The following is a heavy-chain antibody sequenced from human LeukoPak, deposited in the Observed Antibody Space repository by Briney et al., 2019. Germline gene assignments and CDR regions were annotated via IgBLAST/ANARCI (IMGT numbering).Heavy chain of an antibody. D-gene: IGHD1-1*01. Sequence: SVKVSCKASGGTFSSYAISWVRQAPGQGLEWMGRIIPILGIANYAQKFQGRVTITADKSTSTAYMELSSPRSEDTAVYYCARDETRDTTLDYWGQGTLVTVSS. CDR3: ARDETRDTTLDY. CDR2: IIPILGIA. CDR1: GGTFSSYA. V-gene: IGHV1-69*04. J-gene: IGHJ4*02.